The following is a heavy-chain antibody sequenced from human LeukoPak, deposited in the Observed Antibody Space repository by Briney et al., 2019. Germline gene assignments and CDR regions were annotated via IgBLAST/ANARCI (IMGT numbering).Heavy chain of an antibody. J-gene: IGHJ4*02. CDR2: IYSGGST. CDR1: GFTVSSNY. V-gene: IGHV3-53*01. D-gene: IGHD3-22*01. CDR3: AREDSSLPMH. Sequence: GGSLRLSCAASGFTVSSNYTSWVRQAPGKGLEWVSVIYSGGSTYYADSVKGRFTISRDNSKNTLYLQMNSLRAEDTAVYYCAREDSSLPMHWVQGTLVTVSS.